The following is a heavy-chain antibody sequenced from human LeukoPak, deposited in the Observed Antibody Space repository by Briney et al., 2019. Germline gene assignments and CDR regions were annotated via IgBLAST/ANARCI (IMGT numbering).Heavy chain of an antibody. Sequence: GGSLRLSCEASGFSFSSYGMSWVRQAPGKGLEWVSTINYSGDSTFYADSVKGRFTISRDNSNNGLFLHMNSLRADDTAVYYCAKEDYYDSSGSLDYWGQGTLVTVSS. CDR2: INYSGDST. CDR3: AKEDYYDSSGSLDY. J-gene: IGHJ4*02. D-gene: IGHD3-22*01. V-gene: IGHV3-23*01. CDR1: GFSFSSYG.